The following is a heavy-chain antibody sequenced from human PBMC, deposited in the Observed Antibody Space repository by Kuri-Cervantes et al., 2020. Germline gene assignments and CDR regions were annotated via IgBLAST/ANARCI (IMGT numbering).Heavy chain of an antibody. D-gene: IGHD3-22*01. V-gene: IGHV3-33*08. CDR2: IWYDGNQK. CDR3: ASETLYYYDSSGYHN. J-gene: IGHJ4*02. CDR1: GFTFDDYA. Sequence: GGSLRLSCAASGFTFDDYAMHRVRQAPGKGLEWVAVIWYDGNQKYYVDSVKGRFTISRDNSKNTLYLQMNSLRAEDTAVYYCASETLYYYDSSGYHNWGQGALVTVSS.